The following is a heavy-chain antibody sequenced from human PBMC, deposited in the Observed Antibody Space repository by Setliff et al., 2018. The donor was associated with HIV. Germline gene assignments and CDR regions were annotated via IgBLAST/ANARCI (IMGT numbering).Heavy chain of an antibody. Sequence: ASVKVSCKTSGYNFSDYYLHWVRQAPGQGLEWMGWISAYNGYTNYAQKLQGRVTMTRDTSTSTVYMELSSLRSEDTAVYYCARVRYCSGGSCYGGEYWFDPWGQGTLVTVSS. CDR1: GYNFSDYY. CDR3: ARVRYCSGGSCYGGEYWFDP. J-gene: IGHJ5*02. D-gene: IGHD2-15*01. V-gene: IGHV1-18*04. CDR2: ISAYNGYT.